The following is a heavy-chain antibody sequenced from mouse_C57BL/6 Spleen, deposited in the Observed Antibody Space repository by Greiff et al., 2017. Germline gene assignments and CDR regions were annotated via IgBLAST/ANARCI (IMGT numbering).Heavy chain of an antibody. CDR3: ERYYDGYSPFDY. CDR2: IDPSDSET. D-gene: IGHD2-3*01. J-gene: IGHJ2*01. V-gene: IGHV1-52*01. CDR1: GYTFTSYW. Sequence: VQLQQPGAELVRPGSSVKLSCKASGYTFTSYWMHWVKQRPIQGLEWIGNIDPSDSETHYNQKFKDKATLTVDKSSSTAYMQLSSLTSEDSAVYYGERYYDGYSPFDYWGQGTTLTVSS.